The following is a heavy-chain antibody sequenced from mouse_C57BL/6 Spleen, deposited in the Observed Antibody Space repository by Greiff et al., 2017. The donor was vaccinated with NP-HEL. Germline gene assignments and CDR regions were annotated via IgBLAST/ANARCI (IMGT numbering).Heavy chain of an antibody. CDR3: ARDRDYGSSSAWFAY. V-gene: IGHV3-1*01. CDR2: ISYSGST. D-gene: IGHD1-1*01. CDR1: GYSITSGYD. J-gene: IGHJ3*01. Sequence: EVQLQESGPGMVKPSQSLSLTCTVTGYSITSGYDWHWIRHFPGNKLEWMGYISYSGSTNYNPSLKSRISITHDTSKNHFFLKLNSVTTEDTATYYCARDRDYGSSSAWFAYWGQGTLVTVSA.